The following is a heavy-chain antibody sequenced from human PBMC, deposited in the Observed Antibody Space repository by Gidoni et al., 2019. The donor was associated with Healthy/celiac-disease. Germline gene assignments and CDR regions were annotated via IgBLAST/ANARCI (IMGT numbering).Heavy chain of an antibody. D-gene: IGHD6-25*01. CDR3: TREVAAEERGWFDP. CDR2: IRSKAYGGTT. Sequence: EVQLVESGGGLVQPGRSLRLSCTASGFTFGDYAMSWVRQAPGKGLEWVGFIRSKAYGGTTEYAASVKGRFTISRDDSKSIAYLQMNSLKTEDTAVYYCTREVAAEERGWFDPWGQGTLVTVSS. CDR1: GFTFGDYA. V-gene: IGHV3-49*04. J-gene: IGHJ5*02.